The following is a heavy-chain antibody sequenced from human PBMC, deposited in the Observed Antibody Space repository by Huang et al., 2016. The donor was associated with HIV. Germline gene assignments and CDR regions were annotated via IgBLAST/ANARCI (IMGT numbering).Heavy chain of an antibody. Sequence: QVQLQQWGAGLLRPSETLSLTCAVYGGSFSGYYGPWIRQPPGKGLEGIGEINHSESTNYNPSLKSRVTISVDTSRNQFSLTLTSVTAADTAVYYCARGQGGYYYYYMDVWGKGTTVTVSS. V-gene: IGHV4-34*01. CDR1: GGSFSGYY. CDR3: ARGQGGYYYYYMDV. CDR2: INHSEST. J-gene: IGHJ6*03.